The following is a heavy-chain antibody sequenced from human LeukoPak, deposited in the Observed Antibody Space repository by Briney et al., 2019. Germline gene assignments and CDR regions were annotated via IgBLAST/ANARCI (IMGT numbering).Heavy chain of an antibody. J-gene: IGHJ6*03. CDR3: ARDNPDYYYYYMDV. D-gene: IGHD1-14*01. V-gene: IGHV4-61*02. CDR1: GGSISSGSYY. CDR2: IYTSGST. Sequence: SETLSLTCTVSGGSISSGSYYWSWIRQPAGKGLEWIGRIYTSGSTNYNPSLKSRVTISVDTSKNQFSLKLSSVTAADTAVYYCARDNPDYYYYYMDVWGKGTTVTVS.